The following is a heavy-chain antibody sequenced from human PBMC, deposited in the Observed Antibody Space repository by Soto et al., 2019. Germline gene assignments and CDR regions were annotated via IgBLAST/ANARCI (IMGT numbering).Heavy chain of an antibody. V-gene: IGHV3-48*03. CDR2: ISSSGSTI. D-gene: IGHD5-18*01. CDR1: GFTFRSYE. CDR3: GRGYHTPMTTAGDY. J-gene: IGHJ4*02. Sequence: EVQLVESGGGLVQPGGSLRLSCAASGFTFRSYEMNWVRQAPGKWLEWVSYISSSGSTIYYADSVKGRFTISGDNAKNALYLQMNSMRAEDTALYYCGRGYHTPMTTAGDYWCQGTLVTVSS.